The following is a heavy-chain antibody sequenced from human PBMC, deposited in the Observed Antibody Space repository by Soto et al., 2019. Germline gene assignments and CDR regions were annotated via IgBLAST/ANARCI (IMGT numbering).Heavy chain of an antibody. CDR2: IFYSGSA. D-gene: IGHD5-18*01. J-gene: IGHJ5*02. CDR3: ARHEDTTGLPSSVS. Sequence: RQPPGKGLEWIGYIFYSGSAFYNPSLQSRVTISVDTSNNQFSLKMKSVTAADTAVYYCARHEDTTGLPSSVSSGQRT. V-gene: IGHV4-30-4*01.